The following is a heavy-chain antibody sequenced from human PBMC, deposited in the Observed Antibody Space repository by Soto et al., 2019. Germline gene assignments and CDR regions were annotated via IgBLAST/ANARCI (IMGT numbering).Heavy chain of an antibody. CDR3: ARDWGSPWFGELNADY. J-gene: IGHJ4*02. D-gene: IGHD3-10*01. V-gene: IGHV1-18*01. CDR1: GYTFTSYG. CDR2: ISAYNGNT. Sequence: ASVKVSCKASGYTFTSYGISWVRQAPGQGLEWMGWISAYNGNTNYAQKLQGRVTMTTDTSTSTAYMELRSLRSDDTAVYYCARDWGSPWFGELNADYWGQGTLVTVSS.